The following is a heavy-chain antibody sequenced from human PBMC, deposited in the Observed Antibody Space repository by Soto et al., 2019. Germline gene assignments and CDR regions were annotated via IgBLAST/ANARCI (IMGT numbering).Heavy chain of an antibody. CDR3: AKDLTGLSSWYPADY. Sequence: LRLSCAASGFTFSSYGMHWVRQAPGKGLEWVAVISYDGSNKYYADSVKGRFTISRDNSKNTLYLQMNSLRAEDTAVYYCAKDLTGLSSWYPADYWGQGTLVTVSS. CDR1: GFTFSSYG. J-gene: IGHJ4*02. CDR2: ISYDGSNK. D-gene: IGHD6-13*01. V-gene: IGHV3-30*18.